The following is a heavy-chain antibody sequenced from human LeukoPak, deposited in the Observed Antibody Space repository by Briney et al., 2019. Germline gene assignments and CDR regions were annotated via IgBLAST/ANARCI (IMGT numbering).Heavy chain of an antibody. CDR1: GYTLTELS. V-gene: IGHV1-24*01. CDR3: ALRPVHYYGSGSYWGLDP. Sequence: GASVKVSCKVSGYTLTELSMHWVRQAPGEGLEWMGGFDPEDGETIYAQKFQGRVTMTEDTSTDTAYMELSSLRSEDTAVYYCALRPVHYYGSGSYWGLDPWGQGTLVTVSS. D-gene: IGHD3-10*01. J-gene: IGHJ5*02. CDR2: FDPEDGET.